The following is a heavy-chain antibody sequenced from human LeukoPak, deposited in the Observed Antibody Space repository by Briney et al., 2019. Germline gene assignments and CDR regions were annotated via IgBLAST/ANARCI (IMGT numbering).Heavy chain of an antibody. CDR1: GFTFDDYA. V-gene: IGHV3-9*01. CDR2: ISWNSGSI. J-gene: IGHJ4*02. Sequence: PGRSLRLSCAASGFTFDDYAMHWVRQAPGKGLEWVSGISWNSGSIGYADSVKGRFTISRDNAKNSLYPQMNSLRAEDTALYYCAKAPSGYFDYWGQGTLVTVSS. CDR3: AKAPSGYFDY. D-gene: IGHD3-10*01.